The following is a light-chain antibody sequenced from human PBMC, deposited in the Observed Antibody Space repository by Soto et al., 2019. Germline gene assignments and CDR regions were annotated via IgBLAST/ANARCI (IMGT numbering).Light chain of an antibody. CDR3: QQYDNLPLT. V-gene: IGKV1-33*01. CDR2: DAS. CDR1: QDISNY. J-gene: IGKJ4*01. Sequence: DIQMTQSPSSLSASVRDRVTVTCQASQDISNYLKWYQQKPGKAPKLLIYDASNLETGVPSRFSGSGSGTDFTFTISSLQPEDIATYYCQQYDNLPLTFGGGTKVDIK.